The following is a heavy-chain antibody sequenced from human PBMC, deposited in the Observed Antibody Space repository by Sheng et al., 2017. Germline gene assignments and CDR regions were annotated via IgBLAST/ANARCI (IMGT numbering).Heavy chain of an antibody. D-gene: IGHD5-12*01. CDR2: TSGFGGTT. J-gene: IGHJ4*02. CDR3: AKDRGSGGYGGSDY. CDR1: GFTFSSYA. V-gene: IGHV3-23*04. Sequence: EVQLVESGGGSVQPGGSLRLSCAASGFTFSSYAMSWVRQAPGKGLEWVSVTSGFGGTTYYADSVKGRFTVSRDISKNTLYLQMNSLRAEDTAVYYCAKDRGSGGYGGSDYWGQGTLVTVSS.